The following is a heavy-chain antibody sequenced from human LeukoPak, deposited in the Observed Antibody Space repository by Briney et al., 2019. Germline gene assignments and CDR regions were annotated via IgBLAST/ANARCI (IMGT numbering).Heavy chain of an antibody. V-gene: IGHV1-3*01. Sequence: ASVKVSCKASGYDFTKYAVQWVRQAPGQRLEWMGWIDAGNGRTKYSQDFQGRVTISRDTSASTAYMELRSLRSDDTAVYYCARARGVYYYDSSGSPRRFFDIWGQGTMVTVSS. CDR2: IDAGNGRT. J-gene: IGHJ3*02. CDR1: GYDFTKYA. CDR3: ARARGVYYYDSSGSPRRFFDI. D-gene: IGHD3-22*01.